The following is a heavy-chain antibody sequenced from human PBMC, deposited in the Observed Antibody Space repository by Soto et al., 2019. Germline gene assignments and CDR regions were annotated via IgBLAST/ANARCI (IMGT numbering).Heavy chain of an antibody. V-gene: IGHV4-61*01. CDR2: IYYSGST. CDR1: GGSVSSGSYY. CDR3: AREGPLDYDILTGFDY. Sequence: PSETLSLTCTVSGGSVSSGSYYWSWIRQPPGKGLEWIGYIYYSGSTNYNPSLKSRVTISVDTSKNQFSLKLSSVTAADTAVYYCAREGPLDYDILTGFDYWGQGTLVTVSS. J-gene: IGHJ4*02. D-gene: IGHD3-9*01.